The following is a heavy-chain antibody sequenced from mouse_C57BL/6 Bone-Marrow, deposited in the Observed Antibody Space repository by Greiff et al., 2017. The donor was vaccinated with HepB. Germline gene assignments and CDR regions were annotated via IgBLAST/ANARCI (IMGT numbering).Heavy chain of an antibody. CDR2: INPSSGYT. CDR3: ARYRTTAPDY. Sequence: VQLQESGAELARPGASVKMSCKASGYTFTSYTMHWVKQRPGQGLEWIGYINPSSGYTKYNQKFKDKATLTADKSSSTAYMQLSSLTSEDSAVYYCARYRTTAPDYWGQGTTLTVSS. D-gene: IGHD1-2*01. CDR1: GYTFTSYT. V-gene: IGHV1-4*01. J-gene: IGHJ2*01.